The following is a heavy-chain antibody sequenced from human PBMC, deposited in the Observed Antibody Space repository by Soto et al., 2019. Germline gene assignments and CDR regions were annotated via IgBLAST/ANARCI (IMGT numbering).Heavy chain of an antibody. D-gene: IGHD1-26*01. CDR3: ARYSGTYYVY. J-gene: IGHJ4*02. CDR2: IYYSGST. CDR1: GGSISSGGYY. V-gene: IGHV4-61*08. Sequence: SETLSLTCAVSGGSISSGGYYWSWIRQPPGKGLEWIGFIYYSGSTSYNPSLKSRVTISVDTSKNQFSLKLSSVTAADTAVYYCARYSGTYYVYWGQGTLVTVSS.